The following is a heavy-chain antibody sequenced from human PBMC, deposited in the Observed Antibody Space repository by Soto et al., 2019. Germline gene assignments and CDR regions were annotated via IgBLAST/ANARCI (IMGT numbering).Heavy chain of an antibody. J-gene: IGHJ6*02. CDR2: IYTSGST. CDR3: ARTSYSSSWYSYYYGMDV. Sequence: PSETLSLTCTASGGSISSYYWSWIRQPAGKGLEWIGRIYTSGSTNYNPSLKSRVTMSVDTSKNQFSLKLSSVTAADTAVYYCARTSYSSSWYSYYYGMDVWGQGTTVTVSS. CDR1: GGSISSYY. V-gene: IGHV4-4*07. D-gene: IGHD6-13*01.